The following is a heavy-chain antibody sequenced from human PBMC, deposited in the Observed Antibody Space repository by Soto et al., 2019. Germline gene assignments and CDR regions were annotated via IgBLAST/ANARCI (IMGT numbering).Heavy chain of an antibody. CDR3: ARGYKVVLSDAFDI. Sequence: SETLSLTCAVYGGSFSGYYWSWIRQPPGKGLEWIGEINHSGSTNYNPSLKSRVTISVDTSKNQFSLKLSSVTAADTAVYYCARGYKVVLSDAFDIWGQGTMVTVSS. J-gene: IGHJ3*02. CDR1: GGSFSGYY. D-gene: IGHD3-16*01. V-gene: IGHV4-34*01. CDR2: INHSGST.